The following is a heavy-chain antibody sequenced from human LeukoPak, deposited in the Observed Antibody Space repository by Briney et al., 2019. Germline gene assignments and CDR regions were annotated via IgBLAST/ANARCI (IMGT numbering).Heavy chain of an antibody. CDR1: GFTVSSNY. Sequence: GGSLRLSCAASGFTVSSNYMSWVRQAPGKGLEWVSVIYSGGTTYYADSVKGRFTISRDNSKNTLYLQMNSLRAEDTAVYYCARAIVFDAFDIWGQGTMVTVSS. D-gene: IGHD3-16*02. J-gene: IGHJ3*02. CDR3: ARAIVFDAFDI. CDR2: IYSGGTT. V-gene: IGHV3-53*01.